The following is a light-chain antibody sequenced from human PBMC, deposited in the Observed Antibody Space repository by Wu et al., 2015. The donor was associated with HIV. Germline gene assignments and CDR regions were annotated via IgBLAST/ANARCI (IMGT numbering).Light chain of an antibody. CDR3: QQYRSSPYT. Sequence: DIQMTQSPSILSASVGDRVTITCRASQSIFNWLAWYQQKPGKVPSLLIYKASTLETGVPSRFSGSGSGTQFTLTLSSLQPEDFATYYCQQYRSSPYTFGQGTIPRDQT. V-gene: IGKV1-5*03. J-gene: IGKJ2*01. CDR1: QSIFNW. CDR2: KAS.